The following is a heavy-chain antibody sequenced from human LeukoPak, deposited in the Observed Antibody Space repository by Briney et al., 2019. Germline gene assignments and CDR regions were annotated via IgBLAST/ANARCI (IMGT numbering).Heavy chain of an antibody. J-gene: IGHJ5*02. CDR1: GYTFTGYY. CDR2: INPNSGGT. D-gene: IGHD3-10*01. Sequence: GASVKVSCKASGYTFTGYYMHWVRQAPGQGLEWMGWINPNSGGTNYAQKFQGRVTMTRDTSISTAYMELSRLRSDDTAVYYRARDMALLWFGDPEGFDPWGQGTLVTVSS. CDR3: ARDMALLWFGDPEGFDP. V-gene: IGHV1-2*02.